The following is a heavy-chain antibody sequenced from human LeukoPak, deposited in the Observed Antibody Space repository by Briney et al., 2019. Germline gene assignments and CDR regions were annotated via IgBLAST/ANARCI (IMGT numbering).Heavy chain of an antibody. CDR2: ISAYNGNT. CDR1: GYTFTSYG. J-gene: IGHJ4*02. D-gene: IGHD2-8*01. CDR3: ARGLGYCTNGVCHAGTLGDY. V-gene: IGHV1-18*01. Sequence: ASVKVSCKASGYTFTSYGISWVRQAPGQGLEWMGWISAYNGNTNYAQKPQGRVTMTTDTSTSTAYMELRSLRSDDTAVYYCARGLGYCTNGVCHAGTLGDYWGQGTLVTVSS.